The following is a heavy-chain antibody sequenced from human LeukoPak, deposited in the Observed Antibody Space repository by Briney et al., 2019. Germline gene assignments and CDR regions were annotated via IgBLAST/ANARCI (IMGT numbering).Heavy chain of an antibody. CDR1: GFTFSSYW. CDR2: IKQDGSEK. V-gene: IGHV3-7*01. D-gene: IGHD2-21*01. J-gene: IGHJ4*02. Sequence: GGSLRLSCAASGFTFSSYWMSWIRQAPGKGLEWVANIKQDGSEKYYVDSVKGRFTISRDNAKNSLYLQMNSLRAEDTAVYYCARTDYSGYFDYWGQGTLVTVSS. CDR3: ARTDYSGYFDY.